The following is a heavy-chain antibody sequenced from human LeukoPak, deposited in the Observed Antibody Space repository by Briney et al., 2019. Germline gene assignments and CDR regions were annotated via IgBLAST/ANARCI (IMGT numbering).Heavy chain of an antibody. J-gene: IGHJ5*02. Sequence: GESLKISCKGSGYSFTSYWIGWVRQMPGKGLEWMGIIYPGDSDTRYSPSFQGQVTISADKSISTAYLQWSSLKASDTAMYYCARQDYYGSGSKDNWFDPWGQGTLVTVSS. V-gene: IGHV5-51*01. CDR2: IYPGDSDT. CDR3: ARQDYYGSGSKDNWFDP. D-gene: IGHD3-10*01. CDR1: GYSFTSYW.